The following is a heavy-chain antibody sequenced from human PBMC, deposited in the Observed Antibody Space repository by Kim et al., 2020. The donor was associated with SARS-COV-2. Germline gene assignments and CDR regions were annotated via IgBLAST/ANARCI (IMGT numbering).Heavy chain of an antibody. V-gene: IGHV3-21*01. J-gene: IGHJ4*02. CDR2: ISSSSSYI. CDR1: GFTFSSYS. CDR3: ARWRIQGIKAGPIDY. Sequence: GGSLRLSCAASGFTFSSYSMNWVRQAPGKGLEWVSSISSSSSYIYYADSVKGRFTISRDNAKNSLYLQMNSLRAEDTAVYYCARWRIQGIKAGPIDYWGQGTLVTVSS. D-gene: IGHD3-10*01.